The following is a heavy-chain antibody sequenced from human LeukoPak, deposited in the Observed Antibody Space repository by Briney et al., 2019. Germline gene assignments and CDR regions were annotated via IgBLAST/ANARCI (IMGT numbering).Heavy chain of an antibody. CDR2: ISAYNGNT. CDR1: GYTFTSYG. J-gene: IGHJ6*02. D-gene: IGHD4-23*01. V-gene: IGHV1-18*01. CDR3: ARDQSYGGNSGYGMDV. Sequence: ASVKVSCKASGYTFTSYGISWVRQAPGQGLGWMGWISAYNGNTNYAQKLQGRVTMTTDTSTSTAYMELRSLRSDDTALYHCARDQSYGGNSGYGMDVWGQGTTVTVSS.